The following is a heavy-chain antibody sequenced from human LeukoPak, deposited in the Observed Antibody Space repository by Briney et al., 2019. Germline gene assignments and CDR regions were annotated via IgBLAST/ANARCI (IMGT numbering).Heavy chain of an antibody. J-gene: IGHJ1*01. D-gene: IGHD3-10*01. CDR1: GFTFSSYA. CDR2: ISASGGST. V-gene: IGHV3-23*01. Sequence: AGGSLRLSCAASGFTFSSYAMSGVRQAPGKGLEWVSAISASGGSTYYADSVKGRFTISRDNSRNTLHLQMSGLRAEDTAVYYCARDTDYYGSGRHGYFDHWGQGTLVTVSS. CDR3: ARDTDYYGSGRHGYFDH.